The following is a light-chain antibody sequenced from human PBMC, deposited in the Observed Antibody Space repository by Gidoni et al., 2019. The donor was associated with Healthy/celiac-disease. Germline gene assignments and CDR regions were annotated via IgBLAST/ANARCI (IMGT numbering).Light chain of an antibody. Sequence: DIVRTKSQLSRPVTPGEPASISCRSSQSLRPSNGYNYLDWYLQKPGQSPQLLTYVGSYRASGVPDRFSCSGAGTDFTLKISSVEAEDVGVYYCRQALQTPTFGQGTRLEIK. CDR2: VGS. CDR1: QSLRPSNGYNY. J-gene: IGKJ5*01. V-gene: IGKV2-28*01. CDR3: RQALQTPT.